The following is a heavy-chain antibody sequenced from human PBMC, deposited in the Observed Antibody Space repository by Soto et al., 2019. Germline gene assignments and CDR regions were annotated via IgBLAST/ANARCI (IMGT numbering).Heavy chain of an antibody. J-gene: IGHJ4*02. CDR1: GYTFTSYG. V-gene: IGHV1-18*01. CDR3: ARDLAEGLVDY. CDR2: ISAYNGNT. D-gene: IGHD6-19*01. Sequence: QVKLVQSGAEVKKPGASVKVSCKASGYTFTSYGISWVRQAPGQGLEGKGWISAYNGNTNYAQMLQGREAMTTDTSTSTAYLELRSLRSDATAVYYCARDLAEGLVDYWGQGTLVTVS.